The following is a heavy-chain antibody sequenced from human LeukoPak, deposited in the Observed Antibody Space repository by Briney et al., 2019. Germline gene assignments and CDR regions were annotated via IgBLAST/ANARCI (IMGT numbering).Heavy chain of an antibody. D-gene: IGHD3-22*01. V-gene: IGHV3-20*04. Sequence: GGSLRRSCAASGFTFDDYGMSWVRQAPGKGLEWVSGINWNGGSTGYADSVKGRFTISRDNAKNSLYLQMNSLRAEDTALYYCARGKGSGYYFDAFDIWGQGTMVTVSS. CDR2: INWNGGST. J-gene: IGHJ3*02. CDR1: GFTFDDYG. CDR3: ARGKGSGYYFDAFDI.